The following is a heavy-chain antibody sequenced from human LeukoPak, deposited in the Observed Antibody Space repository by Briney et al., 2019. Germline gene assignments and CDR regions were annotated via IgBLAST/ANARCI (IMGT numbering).Heavy chain of an antibody. J-gene: IGHJ3*02. D-gene: IGHD6-19*01. CDR3: ARGRQQWRYAFDI. CDR1: GGSISSYY. Sequence: PSETLSLTCPVSGGSISSYYWSWLRQPPGKGLEWIGYIYYSGSTNYNPSLKSRVTISVDTSKNQFSLKLSSVTAADTAVYYCARGRQQWRYAFDIWGQGTMVTVSS. V-gene: IGHV4-59*01. CDR2: IYYSGST.